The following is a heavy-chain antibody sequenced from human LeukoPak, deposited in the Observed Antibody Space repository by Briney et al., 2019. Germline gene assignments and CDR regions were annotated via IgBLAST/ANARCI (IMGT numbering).Heavy chain of an antibody. CDR1: GYTFTGYY. D-gene: IGHD3-22*01. Sequence: GASVKVSCKASGYTFTGYYMHWVGQAPGQGLEWMGWINPNSGGTNYAQKFQGRVTMTRDTSISTAYMELSRLRSDDTAVYYCARDRFWDSSGFDYWGQGTLVTVSS. V-gene: IGHV1-2*02. CDR2: INPNSGGT. J-gene: IGHJ4*02. CDR3: ARDRFWDSSGFDY.